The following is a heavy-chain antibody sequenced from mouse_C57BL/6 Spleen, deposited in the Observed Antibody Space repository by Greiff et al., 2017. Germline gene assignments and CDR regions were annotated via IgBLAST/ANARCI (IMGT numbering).Heavy chain of an antibody. V-gene: IGHV1-42*01. D-gene: IGHD1-1*01. CDR1: GYSFTGYY. CDR2: INPSTGGN. J-gene: IGHJ3*01. Sequence: EVQLQQSGPELVKPGASVTISCKASGYSFTGYYMNWVQQSPETSLEWIGEINPSTGGNNYNQTFKAKGPLTVDKSSSTAYMQLKSLTSEDSAVYYCAEAYYGSSYEAYWGQGTRVTVSA. CDR3: AEAYYGSSYEAY.